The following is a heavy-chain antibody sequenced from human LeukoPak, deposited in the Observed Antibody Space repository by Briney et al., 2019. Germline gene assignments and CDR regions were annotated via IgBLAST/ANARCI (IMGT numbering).Heavy chain of an antibody. CDR3: ARDGAGYCTSTSCRYGMDV. CDR1: GYTFTGYY. V-gene: IGHV1-2*02. D-gene: IGHD2-2*03. J-gene: IGHJ6*02. Sequence: ASVKVSCKASGYTFTGYYMHWVRQAPGQGLEWMGWINPNSGGTNYAQKFQGRVTMTTDTSTSTAYMEVRSLRSDDTAVYYCARDGAGYCTSTSCRYGMDVWGQGTTVTVSS. CDR2: INPNSGGT.